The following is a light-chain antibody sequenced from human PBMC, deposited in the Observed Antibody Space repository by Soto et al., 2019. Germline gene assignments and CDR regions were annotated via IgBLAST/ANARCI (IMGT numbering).Light chain of an antibody. J-gene: IGKJ1*01. CDR2: KAS. CDR1: QSISSW. V-gene: IGKV1-5*03. Sequence: DIQMTQSPSTLSASLGDRVTITCRASQSISSWLAWFQQKPGKAPKLLIYKASTIERRAPSRFSGSGSGTEFTLTISSLQPDDFATYYCQQYNSMGTFGQGTKVEIK. CDR3: QQYNSMGT.